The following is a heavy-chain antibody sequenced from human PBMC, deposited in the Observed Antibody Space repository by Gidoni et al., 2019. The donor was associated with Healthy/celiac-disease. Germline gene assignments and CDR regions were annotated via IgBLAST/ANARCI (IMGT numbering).Heavy chain of an antibody. V-gene: IGHV4-39*01. D-gene: IGHD3-16*02. CDR2: IYYSGSP. J-gene: IGHJ4*02. CDR3: ARKYYDYVWGSYRWRYFDY. CDR1: GGSISRRSYY. Sequence: QLPLQESGPGLVTPSAPLSLTCTVSGGSISRRSYYWGWIRQPPGTGLEWIGSIYYSGSPYDNPALKSRVTISVDTSKNQFSLKLSSVTAADTAVYYCARKYYDYVWGSYRWRYFDYWGQGTLVTVSS.